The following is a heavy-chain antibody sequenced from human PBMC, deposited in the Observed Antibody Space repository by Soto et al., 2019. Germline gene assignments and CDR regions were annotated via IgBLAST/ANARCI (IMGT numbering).Heavy chain of an antibody. Sequence: GGSLRLSCAASGFTFDSYAMTWVRQAPGKGLEWVSTIGGSGIDTFYADSVKGRFTISRDNSKNPLHLQMNSLRADDTAVYYCAKAGYSNYRTDYWGQGTLVTVSS. CDR2: IGGSGIDT. CDR3: AKAGYSNYRTDY. V-gene: IGHV3-23*01. D-gene: IGHD4-4*01. CDR1: GFTFDSYA. J-gene: IGHJ4*02.